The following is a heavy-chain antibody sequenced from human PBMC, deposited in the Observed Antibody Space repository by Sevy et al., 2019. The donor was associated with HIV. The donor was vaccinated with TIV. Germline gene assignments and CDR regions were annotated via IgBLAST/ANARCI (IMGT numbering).Heavy chain of an antibody. CDR1: GFTFSSYA. Sequence: GGSLRLSCAASGFTFSSYAMSWVRQAPGKGLEWVSAISGSGGSTYYADSVKGRFTISRDNYKNTLYLQMNSLRAEDTAVYYCAKGEYYDSSGYYYRGAFDIWGQGTMVTVSS. CDR3: AKGEYYDSSGYYYRGAFDI. CDR2: ISGSGGST. D-gene: IGHD3-22*01. J-gene: IGHJ3*02. V-gene: IGHV3-23*01.